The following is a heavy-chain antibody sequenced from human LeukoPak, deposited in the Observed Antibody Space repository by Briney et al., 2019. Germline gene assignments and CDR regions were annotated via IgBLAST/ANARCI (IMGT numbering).Heavy chain of an antibody. V-gene: IGHV3-48*01. J-gene: IGHJ6*03. CDR3: ARAGCSSTSCYTYYYYYMDV. D-gene: IGHD2-2*01. CDR1: GFTFSSYS. Sequence: GGSLRLSCAASGFTFSSYSMNWFRQAPGKGLEWVSYISSSSSTIYYADSVKGRFTISRDNAKNSLYLQMNSLRAEDTAVYYCARAGCSSTSCYTYYYYYMDVWGKGTTVTVSS. CDR2: ISSSSSTI.